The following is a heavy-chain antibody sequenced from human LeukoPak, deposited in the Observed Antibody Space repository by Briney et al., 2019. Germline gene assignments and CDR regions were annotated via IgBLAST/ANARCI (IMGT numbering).Heavy chain of an antibody. D-gene: IGHD4-11*01. CDR2: IEGDGSRT. CDR1: GYSFTSYW. Sequence: GESLKISCKGSGYSFTSYWMAWVRQAPGKGLEWVANIEGDGSRTNYVDSVKGRFTISRDNAKNSLYLQMNSLRAEDTAVYFCSRDAAYSSFDYWGQGTLVTVSS. V-gene: IGHV3-7*05. CDR3: SRDAAYSSFDY. J-gene: IGHJ4*02.